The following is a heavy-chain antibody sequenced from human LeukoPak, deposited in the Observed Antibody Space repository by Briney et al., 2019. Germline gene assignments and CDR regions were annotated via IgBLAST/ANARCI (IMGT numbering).Heavy chain of an antibody. J-gene: IGHJ6*03. CDR2: INWNGGST. CDR1: GFTFSSYW. CDR3: ARGGTAMVSYYMDV. Sequence: GGSLRLSCAASGFTFSSYWMSWVRQAPGKGLEWVSGINWNGGSTGYADSVKGRFTISRDNAKNSLYLQMNSLRAEDTALYYCARGGTAMVSYYMDVWGKGTTVTVSS. V-gene: IGHV3-20*04. D-gene: IGHD5-18*01.